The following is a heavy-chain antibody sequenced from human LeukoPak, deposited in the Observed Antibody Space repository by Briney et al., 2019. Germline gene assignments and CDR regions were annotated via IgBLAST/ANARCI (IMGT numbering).Heavy chain of an antibody. V-gene: IGHV1-24*01. Sequence: ASVKVSCKVSGYTLTELPMHWVRQAPGKGLEWMGGFDPEDGETIYAQKFQGRVTVTEDTSTDTAYMELSSLRSEDTAVYYCATINDYDRPDYWGQGTLVTVSS. D-gene: IGHD3-22*01. CDR1: GYTLTELP. CDR3: ATINDYDRPDY. CDR2: FDPEDGET. J-gene: IGHJ4*02.